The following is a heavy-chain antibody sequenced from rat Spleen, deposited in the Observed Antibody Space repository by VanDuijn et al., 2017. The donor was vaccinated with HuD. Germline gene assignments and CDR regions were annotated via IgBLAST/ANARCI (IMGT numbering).Heavy chain of an antibody. J-gene: IGHJ2*01. D-gene: IGHD4-1*01. CDR2: INSAGSP. CDR1: GYSITSSYR. V-gene: IGHV3-3*01. CDR3: ARWVIYNTPFDY. Sequence: EVQLQESGPGLVKPSQSLSLTCYVTGYSITSSYRWNWIRKFPGNKLEWMGYINSAGSPNYNPSLKSRISITRDTSKNQFFLQVNSVTTEDTATYYCARWVIYNTPFDYWGRGVMVTVSS.